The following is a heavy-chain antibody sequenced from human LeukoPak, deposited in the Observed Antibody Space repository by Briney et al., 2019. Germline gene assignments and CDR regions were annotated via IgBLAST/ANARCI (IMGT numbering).Heavy chain of an antibody. Sequence: PGGSLRLSCVASGFTFTSYAMSWVRQAPGKGLEWISAISADGRSTYHADSVKGRFTIPRDISKNTLYLQMNSLRAEDTAVYYCAKVAGSSGYYPDFWGQGTLVTVSS. J-gene: IGHJ4*02. V-gene: IGHV3-23*01. CDR1: GFTFTSYA. CDR3: AKVAGSSGYYPDF. CDR2: ISADGRST. D-gene: IGHD3-22*01.